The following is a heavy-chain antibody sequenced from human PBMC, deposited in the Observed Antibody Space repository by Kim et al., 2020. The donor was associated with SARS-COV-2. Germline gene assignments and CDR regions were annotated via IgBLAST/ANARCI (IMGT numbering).Heavy chain of an antibody. V-gene: IGHV4-39*01. J-gene: IGHJ1*01. CDR2: IYYSGST. CDR3: ARRGYYDSSGYAGGIQH. D-gene: IGHD3-22*01. Sequence: SETLSLTCTVSGGSISSSSYYWGWIRQPPGKGLEWIGSIYYSGSTYYNPSLKSRVTISVDTSKNQFSLKLSSVTAADTAVYYCARRGYYDSSGYAGGIQHWGQGTLVTVSS. CDR1: GGSISSSSYY.